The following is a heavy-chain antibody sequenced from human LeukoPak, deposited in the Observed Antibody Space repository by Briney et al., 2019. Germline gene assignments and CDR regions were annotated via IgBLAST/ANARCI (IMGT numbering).Heavy chain of an antibody. CDR2: ISYDGSNK. CDR1: GFTFHYYY. CDR3: AKKDSSGWYEGLFDY. J-gene: IGHJ4*02. D-gene: IGHD6-19*01. V-gene: IGHV3-30*18. Sequence: GGSLRLSCAASGFTFHYYYMAWVRQAPGKGLEWVAVISYDGSNKYYADSVKGRFTISRDNSKNTLYLQMNSLRAEDTAVYYCAKKDSSGWYEGLFDYWGQGTLVTVSS.